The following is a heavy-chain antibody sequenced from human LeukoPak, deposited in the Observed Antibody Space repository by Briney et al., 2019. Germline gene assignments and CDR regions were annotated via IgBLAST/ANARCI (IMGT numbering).Heavy chain of an antibody. CDR1: GFTLSSYS. V-gene: IGHV3-21*01. CDR3: ARDQFLADI. J-gene: IGHJ3*02. D-gene: IGHD3-3*01. CDR2: ISSSSSYI. Sequence: PGGSLRLSCAASGFTLSSYSMNWVRPAPGKGLEWVSSISSSSSYIYYADSVKRRFTISRDNAKNSLYLQMNSLRAEDTAVYYCARDQFLADIWGQGTMVTVSS.